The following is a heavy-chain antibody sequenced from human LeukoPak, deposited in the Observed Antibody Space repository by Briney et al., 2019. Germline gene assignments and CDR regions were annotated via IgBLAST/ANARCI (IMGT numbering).Heavy chain of an antibody. CDR2: INPYSGGT. Sequence: GASEKVSRKASGYTFTGYYMHWVRQAPGQGLEWMGWINPYSGGTNYEHNFQGRVTMTRDTSISTAYMELRRLRSDDTAVCYCARDTRIVVVIKGPRYFDYGGQGTLVTVSS. D-gene: IGHD3-22*01. V-gene: IGHV1-2*02. CDR3: ARDTRIVVVIKGPRYFDY. CDR1: GYTFTGYY. J-gene: IGHJ4*02.